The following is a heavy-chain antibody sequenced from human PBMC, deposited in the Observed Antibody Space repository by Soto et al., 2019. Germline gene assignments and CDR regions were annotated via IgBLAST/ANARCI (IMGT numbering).Heavy chain of an antibody. Sequence: GESLKISCQGSGYSFNIYWIAWVRQVPGKGLEWMGIDYSGDSETRYSPSFQGQVTVSVDKSINTSYLQWSSLKASDSAMYYCARQVYGVFDYWGQGTLVTVSS. CDR2: DYSGDSET. CDR1: GYSFNIYW. V-gene: IGHV5-51*01. J-gene: IGHJ4*02. D-gene: IGHD3-10*01. CDR3: ARQVYGVFDY.